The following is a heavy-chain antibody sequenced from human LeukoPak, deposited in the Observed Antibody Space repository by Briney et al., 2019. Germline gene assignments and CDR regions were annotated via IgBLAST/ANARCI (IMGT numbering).Heavy chain of an antibody. J-gene: IGHJ5*02. CDR2: IKKDGSEK. CDR1: GFTFSNYW. V-gene: IGHV3-7*01. Sequence: GGSLRLSCAASGFTFSNYWMTWVRQAPGKGLEWVANIKKDGSEKYYVDSVKGRFTISRDNAKNSLYLQMNSLRAEDTAVYYCARDRGIVATIPWFDPWGQGTLVTVSS. CDR3: ARDRGIVATIPWFDP. D-gene: IGHD5-12*01.